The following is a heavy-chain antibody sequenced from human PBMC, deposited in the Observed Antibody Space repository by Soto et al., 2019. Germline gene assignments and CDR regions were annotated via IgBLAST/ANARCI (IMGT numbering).Heavy chain of an antibody. CDR2: IYDSGST. J-gene: IGHJ2*01. Sequence: QVQLQESGPGLVKPSETLSLTCTVSGGSISGGVYYWSWIRQPPGKGLEWIGDIYDSGSTYYNPSLKRRVTISVDTSKNPFSLRLSSVTAADTAVYYCAREIIPLTTDWYFDLWGRGTLVTVSS. D-gene: IGHD4-17*01. V-gene: IGHV4-30-4*01. CDR1: GGSISGGVYY. CDR3: AREIIPLTTDWYFDL.